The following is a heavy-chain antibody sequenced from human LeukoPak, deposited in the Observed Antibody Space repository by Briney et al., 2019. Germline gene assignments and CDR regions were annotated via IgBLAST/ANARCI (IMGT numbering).Heavy chain of an antibody. D-gene: IGHD1-26*01. J-gene: IGHJ6*02. V-gene: IGHV4-39*02. Sequence: SETLSLTCTVSGGSIRTGGSYWAWIRQPPGKGLEWIGSIYIDGITHYNSSLQSRVTLSIDTSKNHFSLRLTSVTAADTAVFYCARLFTRAWEYRYGMDVWGQGTAVTVSS. CDR1: GGSIRTGGSY. CDR3: ARLFTRAWEYRYGMDV. CDR2: IYIDGIT.